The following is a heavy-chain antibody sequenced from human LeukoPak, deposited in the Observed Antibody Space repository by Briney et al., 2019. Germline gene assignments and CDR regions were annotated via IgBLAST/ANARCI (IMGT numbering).Heavy chain of an antibody. CDR3: AKDRYSGLNTIDY. V-gene: IGHV3-30*18. D-gene: IGHD6-13*01. J-gene: IGHJ4*02. CDR2: ISYDGSYK. CDR1: EFTFITYG. Sequence: PGASLRLSCAASEFTFITYGIHWVRQAPGKGLEWVAVISYDGSYKFYADSVKGRFTISRDNSKSTLYLQMNSLRAEDTAVYYCAKDRYSGLNTIDYWGQGTLVTVSS.